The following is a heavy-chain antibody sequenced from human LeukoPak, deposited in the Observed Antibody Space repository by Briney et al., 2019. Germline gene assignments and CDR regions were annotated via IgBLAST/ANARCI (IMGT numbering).Heavy chain of an antibody. D-gene: IGHD2-15*01. CDR3: ARDLGRGA. Sequence: GGSLRLSCAASGFTVSSSYMSWVRQAPGKGLEWASVIYIDGSTYYADSVKGRFTISRDNSKNTLYLQMNSLRAEDTAMYYCARDLGRGAWGQGTLVTVSS. CDR1: GFTVSSSY. J-gene: IGHJ5*02. CDR2: IYIDGST. V-gene: IGHV3-53*01.